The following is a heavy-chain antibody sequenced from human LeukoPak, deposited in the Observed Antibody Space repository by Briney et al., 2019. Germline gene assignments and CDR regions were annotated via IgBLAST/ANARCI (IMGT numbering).Heavy chain of an antibody. CDR3: ASLYDFWSGYSNWFDP. J-gene: IGHJ5*02. D-gene: IGHD3-3*01. Sequence: SETLSLTCTVSGGSISSGDYYWSWIRQPPGKGLEWIGYIYYSGSTYYNPSLKSRVTISVDTSKNQFSLKPSSVTAADTAVYYCASLYDFWSGYSNWFDPWGQGTLVTVSS. CDR2: IYYSGST. V-gene: IGHV4-30-4*01. CDR1: GGSISSGDYY.